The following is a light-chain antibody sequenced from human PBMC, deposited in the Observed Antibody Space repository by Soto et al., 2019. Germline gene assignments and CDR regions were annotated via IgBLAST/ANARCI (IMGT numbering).Light chain of an antibody. CDR1: QSISSW. V-gene: IGKV1-5*01. CDR2: DAS. J-gene: IGKJ1*01. Sequence: IPMTQSPSTLSASVRDRVTITCRASQSISSWLAWYQQKPGKAPKLLIYDASSLESGVPSRFSGSGSGTEFTLTISSLQPDDFATYYCQQYNSYSRTFGQGTKVDIK. CDR3: QQYNSYSRT.